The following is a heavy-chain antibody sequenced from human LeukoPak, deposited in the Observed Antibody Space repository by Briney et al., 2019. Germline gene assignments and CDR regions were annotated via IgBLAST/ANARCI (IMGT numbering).Heavy chain of an antibody. CDR1: GYTFTGYY. CDR2: INPNSGGT. J-gene: IGHJ4*02. Sequence: AASVKVSCKASGYTFTGYYMHWVRQAPGQGLGWMGWINPNSGGTNYAQKFQGRVTMTRDTSISTAYMELSRLRSDDTAVYYCARDTGPGTYYDILTGYYTVNPSGVDWGQGTLVTVSS. D-gene: IGHD3-9*01. CDR3: ARDTGPGTYYDILTGYYTVNPSGVD. V-gene: IGHV1-2*02.